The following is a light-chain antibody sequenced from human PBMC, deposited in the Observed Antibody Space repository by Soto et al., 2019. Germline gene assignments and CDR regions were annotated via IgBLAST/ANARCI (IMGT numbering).Light chain of an antibody. CDR1: QSIGTN. CDR3: QRTYSAPPL. J-gene: IGKJ1*01. V-gene: IGKV1-39*01. CDR2: AVS. Sequence: DIQMTQSPSSLSASIGDRVTLTCRASQSIGTNLNWYQQRPGKAPKLLIYAVSSLQSGVSSSFSGSGSWTDLTLSINHLQREDFATYYCQRTYSAPPLFGQGTKVEIK.